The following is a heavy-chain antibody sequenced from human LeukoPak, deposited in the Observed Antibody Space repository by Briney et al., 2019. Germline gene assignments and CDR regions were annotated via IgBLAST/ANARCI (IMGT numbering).Heavy chain of an antibody. CDR1: GITFTTYW. V-gene: IGHV3-7*01. Sequence: GGSLRLSCVGSGITFTTYWMSWVRQAPGKGLEWVANIKQDGSEKYYVDSVKGRFTISRDNAKNSLYLQMNSLRAEDTAVYYCARRQRWLRAFDIWGQGTMVTVSS. CDR2: IKQDGSEK. D-gene: IGHD5-24*01. CDR3: ARRQRWLRAFDI. J-gene: IGHJ3*02.